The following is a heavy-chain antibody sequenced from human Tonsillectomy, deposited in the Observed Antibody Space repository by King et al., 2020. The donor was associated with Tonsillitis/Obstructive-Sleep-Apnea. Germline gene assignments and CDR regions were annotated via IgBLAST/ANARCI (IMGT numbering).Heavy chain of an antibody. CDR3: ARGAFPDSGSYLYNWFDP. Sequence: QLVQSGAEVKKPGASLKISCKGSGYSFTSYWIGWVRQMPGKGLEWMGIIYPGDSDTTYSPSFQGQVTISADKSISTAYLQWSSLKASDTAMYYCARGAFPDSGSYLYNWFDPWGQGTLVTVSS. D-gene: IGHD1-26*01. V-gene: IGHV5-51*03. CDR1: GYSFTSYW. J-gene: IGHJ5*02. CDR2: IYPGDSDT.